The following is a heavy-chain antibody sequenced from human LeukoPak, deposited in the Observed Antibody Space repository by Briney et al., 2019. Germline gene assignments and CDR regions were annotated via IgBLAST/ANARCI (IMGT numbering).Heavy chain of an antibody. D-gene: IGHD5-12*01. V-gene: IGHV4-31*03. Sequence: SETLSLTCTVSGGSISSGGYYWSWIRQHPGKGLEWIGYNYYSGSTYYNPSLKSRVTTSVDTSKNQFSLKLSSVTAADTAVYYCARVKIVATTNWFDPWGQGTLVTVSS. CDR1: GGSISSGGYY. CDR2: NYYSGST. J-gene: IGHJ5*02. CDR3: ARVKIVATTNWFDP.